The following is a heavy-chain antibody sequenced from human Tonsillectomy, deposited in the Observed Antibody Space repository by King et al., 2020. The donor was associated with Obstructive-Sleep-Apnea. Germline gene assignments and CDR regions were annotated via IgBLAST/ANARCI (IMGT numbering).Heavy chain of an antibody. CDR2: MNTNSGNS. V-gene: IGHV1-8*01. CDR1: GYTFSSSD. D-gene: IGHD6-13*01. J-gene: IGHJ4*02. CDR3: ARGSSRCVDC. Sequence: QLVQSGAEVKKPGASVKVSCKASGYTFSSSDINWVRQATGQGLEWMGWMNTNSGNSGYVQKFQGRVPMTRDPSISTAYLELKTLRSADTAGYYGARGSSRCVDCWRQGTLVAVSA.